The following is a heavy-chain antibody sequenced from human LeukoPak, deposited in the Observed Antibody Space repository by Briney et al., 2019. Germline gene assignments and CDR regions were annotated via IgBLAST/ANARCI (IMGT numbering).Heavy chain of an antibody. J-gene: IGHJ4*02. CDR3: ARDPLAYCGGDCYFDY. D-gene: IGHD2-21*02. V-gene: IGHV4-38-2*02. CDR2: IYHSGST. CDR1: GYSISSGYY. Sequence: SETLSLTCTVSGYSISSGYYWGWIRQPPGKGLEWIGSIYHSGSTYYNPSLKSRVTISVDTSKNQFSLKLSSVTAADTAVYYCARDPLAYCGGDCYFDYWGQETLVTVSS.